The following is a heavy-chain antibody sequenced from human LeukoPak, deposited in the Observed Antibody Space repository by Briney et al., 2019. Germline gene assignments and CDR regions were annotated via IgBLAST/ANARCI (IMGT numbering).Heavy chain of an antibody. V-gene: IGHV4-4*07. CDR1: GGSISSYY. J-gene: IGHJ4*02. D-gene: IGHD4-17*01. Sequence: SETLSLTCTVTGGSISSYYWSWTRQPAGKGLEWIGRIYTSGSTNYNPSIKSRVTMTVDTSKNQFSLKLSSVTAADTAVYYCAKQVTKGAFDYWGQGTLVTVSS. CDR2: IYTSGST. CDR3: AKQVTKGAFDY.